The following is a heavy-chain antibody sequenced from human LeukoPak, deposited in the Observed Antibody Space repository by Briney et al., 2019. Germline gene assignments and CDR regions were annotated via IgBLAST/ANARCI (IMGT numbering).Heavy chain of an antibody. Sequence: GGSLRLSCAASGITVSSNYMTWVRQTPGKGLEWVSVIYSGGNTFYADSVKGRFTISRHNSQNTLYLRMNSLRGEDTALYYCARYRAYSVYDYWGQGTLVTVSS. D-gene: IGHD3-16*01. V-gene: IGHV3-53*04. CDR2: IYSGGNT. CDR1: GITVSSNY. J-gene: IGHJ4*02. CDR3: ARYRAYSVYDY.